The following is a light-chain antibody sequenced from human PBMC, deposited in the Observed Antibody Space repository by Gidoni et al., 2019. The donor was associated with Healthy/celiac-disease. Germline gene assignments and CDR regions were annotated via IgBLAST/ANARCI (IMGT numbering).Light chain of an antibody. CDR1: SSDDGGYNY. CDR3: SAYTSSSNVV. J-gene: IGLJ2*01. CDR2: DVR. Sequence: QSALTQPASVSGSPGQSITISCTGTSSDDGGYNYVSWDQQHPGKATKLMIDDVRNRPSGVSNRFSGSKSGNTASLTIAGLQAEDEADYYCSAYTSSSNVVFGGGTKLTVL. V-gene: IGLV2-14*03.